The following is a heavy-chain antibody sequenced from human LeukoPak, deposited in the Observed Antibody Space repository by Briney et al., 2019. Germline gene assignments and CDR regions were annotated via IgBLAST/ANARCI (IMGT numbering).Heavy chain of an antibody. V-gene: IGHV4-39*07. CDR2: ISYSGNT. J-gene: IGHJ4*02. CDR1: GGSIISSDYH. CDR3: AILNRRALDY. D-gene: IGHD2/OR15-2a*01. Sequence: SSETLSLTCTVSGGSIISSDYHWGWVRQPPGKGLEWIGTISYSGNTDYNPSLRSRVTISVDKSKNQFSLKLSSVTAADTAVYYCAILNRRALDYWGQGTLVTVSS.